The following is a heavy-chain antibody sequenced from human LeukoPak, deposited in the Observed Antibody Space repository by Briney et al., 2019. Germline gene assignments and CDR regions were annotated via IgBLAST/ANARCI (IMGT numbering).Heavy chain of an antibody. J-gene: IGHJ4*02. V-gene: IGHV5-51*01. D-gene: IGHD1-26*01. Sequence: GGSLKIFCKGSGYSFTSYWIGWLRQMPGKGLEGMGIIYPGDSDTRYSPSFQGQVTISADKSISTAYLQWSSLKAADTAMYYCARQYSGSYYGIDYFDYWGQGTLVTVSS. CDR1: GYSFTSYW. CDR2: IYPGDSDT. CDR3: ARQYSGSYYGIDYFDY.